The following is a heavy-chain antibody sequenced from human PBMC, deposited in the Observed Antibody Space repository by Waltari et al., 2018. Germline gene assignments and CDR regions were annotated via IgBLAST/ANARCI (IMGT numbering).Heavy chain of an antibody. D-gene: IGHD1-26*01. J-gene: IGHJ4*02. V-gene: IGHV3-23*04. CDR1: GFAFANYG. Sequence: EVRLVESGGGLVQPGGSLRLSCAASGFAFANYGMSWVRQAPGKGLEYFSSISGSGGTTYYADSVKGRFTMSKDNSKNTLFLQMNSLRVDDTADYYCAKSSGSYYEVFDYWGRGTLVTVSS. CDR3: AKSSGSYYEVFDY. CDR2: ISGSGGTT.